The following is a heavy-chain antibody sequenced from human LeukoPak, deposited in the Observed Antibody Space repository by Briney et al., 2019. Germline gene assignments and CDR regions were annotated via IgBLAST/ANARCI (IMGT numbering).Heavy chain of an antibody. D-gene: IGHD3-9*01. J-gene: IGHJ4*02. V-gene: IGHV4-38-2*02. CDR3: GRDRPTGYYDY. CDR1: SYSISSGYY. Sequence: SETLSLTCTVSSYSISSGYYWGWIRQPPGKGLEWIASINHSGITYYNPSLKSRVTILVDTSKNQFSLKLTSVTAADTAVYYCGRDRPTGYYDYWGQGTLVTVSS. CDR2: INHSGIT.